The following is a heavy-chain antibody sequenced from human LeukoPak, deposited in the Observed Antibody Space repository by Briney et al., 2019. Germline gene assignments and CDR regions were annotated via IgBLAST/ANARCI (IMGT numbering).Heavy chain of an antibody. CDR2: ISGSGGST. Sequence: PGGSLRLSCAASGFTFSSYAMSWVRQAPGKGLEWVSAISGSGGSTYYADSVRGRFTISRDNSKNTLYLQMNSLRAEDTAVYYCAKDLRSDYDYVWGSYLYGSAFDIWGQGTMVTVSS. J-gene: IGHJ3*02. D-gene: IGHD3-16*02. CDR3: AKDLRSDYDYVWGSYLYGSAFDI. V-gene: IGHV3-23*01. CDR1: GFTFSSYA.